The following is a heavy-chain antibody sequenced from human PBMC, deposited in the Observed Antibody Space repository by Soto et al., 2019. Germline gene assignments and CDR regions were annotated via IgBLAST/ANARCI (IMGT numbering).Heavy chain of an antibody. CDR2: ISGSGFKK. V-gene: IGHV3-23*01. D-gene: IGHD1-26*01. CDR3: AKNQGVELVPLATVDWFDP. CDR1: GFIFENFG. J-gene: IGHJ5*02. Sequence: GWSLRLSFAASGFIFENFGMSWVRQAPGKGLEWISSISGSGFKKYYAYSVKGRFTISRDNSKSTVYLELNNLSAEDTAVYHCAKNQGVELVPLATVDWFDPWGQGSVVTAPQ.